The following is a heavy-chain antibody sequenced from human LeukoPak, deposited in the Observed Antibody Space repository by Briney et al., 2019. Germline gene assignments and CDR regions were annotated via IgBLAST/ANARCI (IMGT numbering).Heavy chain of an antibody. J-gene: IGHJ3*02. CDR2: ISWNSGST. Sequence: PGRSLRLSCAASGFTFDDYAMHWVRQAPGKGLEWVSGISWNSGSTGYADSVKGRFTISRDNAKNSLYLQMNSLRAEDTALYYCAKDIAGAVAGRLGPGDAFDIWGQGTMVTVSS. CDR3: AKDIAGAVAGRLGPGDAFDI. V-gene: IGHV3-9*01. CDR1: GFTFDDYA. D-gene: IGHD6-19*01.